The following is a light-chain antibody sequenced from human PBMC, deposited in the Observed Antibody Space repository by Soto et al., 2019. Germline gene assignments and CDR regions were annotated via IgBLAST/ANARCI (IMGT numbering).Light chain of an antibody. CDR2: EVS. V-gene: IGLV2-14*01. J-gene: IGLJ1*01. CDR3: SSYTSSLYV. Sequence: QSVLTQPASVSGSPGQSITISCTGTSXDVGGYNYVSWYQQHPGKAPKPMIYEVSNRPSGVSNRFSGSKSGNTASLTISGLQAEDEADYYCSSYTSSLYVFGTGTKVTVL. CDR1: SXDVGGYNY.